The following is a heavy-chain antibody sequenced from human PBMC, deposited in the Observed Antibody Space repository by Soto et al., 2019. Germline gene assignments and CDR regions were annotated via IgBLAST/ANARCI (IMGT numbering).Heavy chain of an antibody. CDR3: ARARLRAVYAFDF. D-gene: IGHD4-17*01. Sequence: SDTLSLTSTLSRVSITSVASYWTWVRQHPGKGLEWIGYIYYNGNTYFSPSLKSRLTISIDTSKNQFSLKLSSVTAADTAMYYCARARLRAVYAFDFWGQGTMVT. J-gene: IGHJ3*01. CDR2: IYYNGNT. CDR1: RVSITSVASY. V-gene: IGHV4-31*03.